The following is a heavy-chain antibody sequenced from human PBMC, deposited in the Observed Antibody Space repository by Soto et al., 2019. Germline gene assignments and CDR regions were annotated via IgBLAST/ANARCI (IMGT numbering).Heavy chain of an antibody. J-gene: IGHJ4*02. CDR1: GDPFNTYY. Sequence: ASVKVSCKSSGDPFNTYYLHWVRQAPGQGLEWMGMIHPSGGGSTYAQKFLGRVTMTMDSSTSTVFMELTSLRSADTAVYYCARGGHIAVVTDSFDSWGQGTLVTVPQ. CDR2: IHPSGGGS. V-gene: IGHV1-46*02. D-gene: IGHD2-21*02. CDR3: ARGGHIAVVTDSFDS.